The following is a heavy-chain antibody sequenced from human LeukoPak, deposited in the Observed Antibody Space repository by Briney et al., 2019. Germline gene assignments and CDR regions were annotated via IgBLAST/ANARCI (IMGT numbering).Heavy chain of an antibody. V-gene: IGHV3-30*02. CDR2: IRYDGSNK. D-gene: IGHD1-26*01. CDR1: GFTFSGFV. Sequence: GGSLRLSCAASGFTFSGFVMTWVRQAPGKGLEWVAFIRYDGSNKYYADSVKGRFTISRDNSKNSLYLQMDSLRVEDTAVYYCGRDSGNYGGQGTLVTVSS. CDR3: GRDSGNY. J-gene: IGHJ4*02.